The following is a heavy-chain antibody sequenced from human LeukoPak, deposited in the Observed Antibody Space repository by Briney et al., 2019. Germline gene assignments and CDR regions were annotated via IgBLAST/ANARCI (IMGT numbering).Heavy chain of an antibody. CDR3: ARTYDTSY. D-gene: IGHD3-22*01. CDR1: GGSISSSSYY. J-gene: IGHJ4*02. Sequence: ASETLSLTCTVSGGSISSSSYYWGWIRQPPGKGLEWIGSIYYSGSTYYNPSLKSRVTISVDTSKNQFSLKLSSVTAADTAVYYCARTYDTSYWGQGTLVTVSS. CDR2: IYYSGST. V-gene: IGHV4-39*01.